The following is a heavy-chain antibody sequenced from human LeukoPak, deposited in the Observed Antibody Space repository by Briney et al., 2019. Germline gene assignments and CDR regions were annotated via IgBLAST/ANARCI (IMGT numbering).Heavy chain of an antibody. D-gene: IGHD2-21*02. J-gene: IGHJ4*02. Sequence: PEGSLRLSCAASGFTFSSYWMHWVRQAPGTGLVWVSRINSAGSSTNYADSVKGRFTISRDNAKNTLYLQMNSLRGEDTAVYYCARVNCGGDCYLIDYWGQGTLVTVSS. CDR2: INSAGSST. CDR3: ARVNCGGDCYLIDY. CDR1: GFTFSSYW. V-gene: IGHV3-74*01.